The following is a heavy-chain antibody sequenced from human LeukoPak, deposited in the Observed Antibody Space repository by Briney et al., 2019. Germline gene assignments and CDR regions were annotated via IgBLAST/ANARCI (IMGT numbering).Heavy chain of an antibody. CDR3: ARAPPYYYDSSGYYNYYFDY. J-gene: IGHJ4*02. V-gene: IGHV1-69*04. Sequence: SVKVSCKASGGTFSSYAISWVRQAPGQGLEWMGRIIPILGIANYAQKFQGRVTITADKSTSTAYMELSSLRSEDTAVYYCARAPPYYYDSSGYYNYYFDYWGQGTLVTVSS. CDR2: IIPILGIA. D-gene: IGHD3-22*01. CDR1: GGTFSSYA.